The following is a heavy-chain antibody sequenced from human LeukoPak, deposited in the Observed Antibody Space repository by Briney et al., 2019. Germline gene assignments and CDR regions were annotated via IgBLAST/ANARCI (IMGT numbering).Heavy chain of an antibody. CDR1: GFTFSRG. CDR2: LSTETDNT. Sequence: GGSLRLSCAASGFTFSRGMSWVRQAPGKGLEWVSSLSTETDNTYYAVSVRGRFTISRDISKNTLYLQMNSLRGEDTAVYYCARPPGGWFHDHWGQGTLVAVSS. D-gene: IGHD6-19*01. CDR3: ARPPGGWFHDH. V-gene: IGHV3-23*01. J-gene: IGHJ4*02.